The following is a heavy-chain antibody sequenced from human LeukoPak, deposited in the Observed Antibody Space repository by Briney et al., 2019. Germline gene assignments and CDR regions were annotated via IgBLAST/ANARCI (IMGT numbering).Heavy chain of an antibody. Sequence: EGSLRLSCAASGFTFSDYWVHWVRQAPGKGLVWVSRINTDGTSIAYADSVKGRFSISRDNAKKTLYLQMNSLRAEDTAVYYCARRGGDYFDYWGQGTLVTVSS. V-gene: IGHV3-74*01. J-gene: IGHJ4*02. CDR2: INTDGTSI. CDR1: GFTFSDYW. D-gene: IGHD4-17*01. CDR3: ARRGGDYFDY.